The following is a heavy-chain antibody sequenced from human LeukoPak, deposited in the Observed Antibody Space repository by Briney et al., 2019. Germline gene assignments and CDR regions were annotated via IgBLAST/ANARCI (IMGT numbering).Heavy chain of an antibody. V-gene: IGHV4-39*01. Sequence: PSETLSLTCTVAGGSISSSSYYWGWIRQPPGKGLGWIGSIYYSGSTYYNPSLKSRVPISVDTSKNQFSLTLSSVTAADTAVYYCARFPYDFWSGYLYGMDVWGQGTTVTVSS. CDR2: IYYSGST. CDR3: ARFPYDFWSGYLYGMDV. D-gene: IGHD3-3*01. J-gene: IGHJ6*02. CDR1: GGSISSSSYY.